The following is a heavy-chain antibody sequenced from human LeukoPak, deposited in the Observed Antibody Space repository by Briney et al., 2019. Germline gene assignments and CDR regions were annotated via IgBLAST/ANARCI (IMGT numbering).Heavy chain of an antibody. D-gene: IGHD3-22*01. CDR2: ISYDGSNK. CDR1: GFTFSSYA. V-gene: IGHV3-30-3*01. J-gene: IGHJ4*02. CDR3: AREFDYYDSSGYYYDY. Sequence: GRSLRLSCAASGFTFSSYAMHWVRQAPGKGLEWVAVISYDGSNKYYADSVKGRFTISRDNSKNTLYLQMNSLRAEDTAVYYCAREFDYYDSSGYYYDYWGQGTLVTVSS.